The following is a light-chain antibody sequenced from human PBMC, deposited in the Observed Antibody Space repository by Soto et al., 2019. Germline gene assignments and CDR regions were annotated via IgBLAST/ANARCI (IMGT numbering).Light chain of an antibody. J-gene: IGKJ4*01. CDR1: QSISSY. CDR3: QQSYSTPLS. Sequence: DIQMTQSPSSLSASVGDRVTITCRASQSISSYLKWYQQKPGKAPKLLIYAASSLHSGVTSRYSGSGSWTDFNLTISSLQPDDFSTDYCQQSYSTPLSFGGGTKVEIK. V-gene: IGKV1-39*01. CDR2: AAS.